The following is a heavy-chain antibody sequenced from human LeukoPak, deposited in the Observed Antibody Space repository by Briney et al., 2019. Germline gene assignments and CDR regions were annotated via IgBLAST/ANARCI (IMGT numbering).Heavy chain of an antibody. CDR1: GGSISSSSYY. V-gene: IGHV4-39*01. J-gene: IGHJ6*02. Sequence: SETLSLTCTASGGSISSSSYYWGWIRQPPGKGLEWIGSIYYSGSTYYNPSLKSRVTISVDTSKNQFSLKLSSVTAADTAVYYCGAGGYYYGMDVWGQGTTVTVSS. CDR2: IYYSGST. CDR3: GAGGYYYGMDV.